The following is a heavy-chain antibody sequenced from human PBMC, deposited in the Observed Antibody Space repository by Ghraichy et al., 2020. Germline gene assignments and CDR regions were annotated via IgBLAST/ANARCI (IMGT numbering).Heavy chain of an antibody. Sequence: SGPTLVKPTETLTLTCTVSGFSLSNARMGVSWIRQPPGKALEWLAHIFSNDEKSYSTSLKSRLTISKDTSKSQVVLTMTNMDPVDTATYYCARIGDYDFWSGYHYHYYGMDVWGQGTTVTVSS. V-gene: IGHV2-26*01. D-gene: IGHD3-3*01. J-gene: IGHJ6*02. CDR3: ARIGDYDFWSGYHYHYYGMDV. CDR1: GFSLSNARMG. CDR2: IFSNDEK.